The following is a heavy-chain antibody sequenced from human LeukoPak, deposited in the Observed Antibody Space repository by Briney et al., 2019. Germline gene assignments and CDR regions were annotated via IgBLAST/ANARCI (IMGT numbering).Heavy chain of an antibody. V-gene: IGHV1-18*01. D-gene: IGHD3-22*01. CDR1: GYTFTSYG. CDR3: ARDAPYYYDSSGYYP. J-gene: IGHJ5*02. Sequence: ASVKVSCKASGYTFTSYGISWVRQAPGQGLEWMGWISAYNGNTNYAQKLQGRVTMTTDTSTSTAYMELRSLRSDDTAVYYCARDAPYYYDSSGYYPWGQGTPVTVSS. CDR2: ISAYNGNT.